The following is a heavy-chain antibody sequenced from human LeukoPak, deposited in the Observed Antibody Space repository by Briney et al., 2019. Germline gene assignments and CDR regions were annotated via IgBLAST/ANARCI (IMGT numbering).Heavy chain of an antibody. CDR2: ISYDGSSK. CDR3: EIYTGYDSF. V-gene: IGHV3-30*14. D-gene: IGHD5-12*01. CDR1: GFTFSSYA. J-gene: IGHJ4*02. Sequence: GGSLRLSCAASGFTFSSYAMHWVRQAPGKGLEWVAVISYDGSSKYYADSVKGRFTISRDNSKNTLYLQMGSLRSEDTAVYYCEIYTGYDSFWGQGTLVTVSS.